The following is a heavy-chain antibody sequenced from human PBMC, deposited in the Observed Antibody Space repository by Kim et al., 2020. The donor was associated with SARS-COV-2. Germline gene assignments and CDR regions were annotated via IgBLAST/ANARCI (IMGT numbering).Heavy chain of an antibody. CDR3: ARGTFEGGGAFDY. V-gene: IGHV4-59*13. CDR2: IYYSGST. CDR1: GGSISSYY. Sequence: SETLSLTCTVSGGSISSYYWSWIRQPPGKGLEWIGYIYYSGSTNYNPSLKSRVTISVDTSKNQFSLKLSSVTAADTAVYYCARGTFEGGGAFDYWGQGTL. J-gene: IGHJ4*02. D-gene: IGHD1-26*01.